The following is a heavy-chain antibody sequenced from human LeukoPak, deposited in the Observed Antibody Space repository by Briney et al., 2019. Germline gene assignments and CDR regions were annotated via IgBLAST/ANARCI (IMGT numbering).Heavy chain of an antibody. CDR2: IYYSGST. D-gene: IGHD1/OR15-1a*01. V-gene: IGHV4-59*01. CDR1: GGSISSYY. CDR3: ARGTGGWYFDL. Sequence: SETLSLTCTVSGGSISSYYWSWIRQPPGTGLEWIGYIYYSGSTNYNPSLKSRVTISIDTSKNQFSLKLTSVTAADTAVYYCARGTGGWYFDLWGRGTLVTVSS. J-gene: IGHJ2*01.